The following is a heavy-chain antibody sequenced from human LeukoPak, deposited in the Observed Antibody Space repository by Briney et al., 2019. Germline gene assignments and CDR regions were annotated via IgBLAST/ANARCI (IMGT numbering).Heavy chain of an antibody. CDR3: AREGPDPDFYCSGGSCYGGSVDY. Sequence: GESLKISCKGSGYSFTSYWIGWVRQMPGKGLEWMGIIYPGDSDTRYSPSFQGQVTISADKSISTAYLQWSSLKASDTAMYYCAREGPDPDFYCSGGSCYGGSVDYWGQGTLVTVSS. J-gene: IGHJ4*02. CDR2: IYPGDSDT. V-gene: IGHV5-51*01. D-gene: IGHD2-15*01. CDR1: GYSFTSYW.